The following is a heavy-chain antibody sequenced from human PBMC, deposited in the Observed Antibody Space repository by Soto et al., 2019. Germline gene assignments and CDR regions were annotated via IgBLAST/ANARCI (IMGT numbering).Heavy chain of an antibody. CDR3: ARDPADCSSTSCYTAGYYYGMDV. V-gene: IGHV3-30-3*01. Sequence: XGSLRLSCAASGFTFSSYALHWVRQAPGKGLEWVAVISYDGSNKYYADSVKGRLTISRDNSKNTLYLQMNSLRAEDTAVYYCARDPADCSSTSCYTAGYYYGMDVWGQGTTVTVSS. CDR1: GFTFSSYA. D-gene: IGHD2-2*02. CDR2: ISYDGSNK. J-gene: IGHJ6*02.